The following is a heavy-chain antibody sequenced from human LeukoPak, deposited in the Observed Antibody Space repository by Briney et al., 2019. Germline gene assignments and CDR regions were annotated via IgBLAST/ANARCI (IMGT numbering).Heavy chain of an antibody. Sequence: SETLSLTCTVSGGSISSYYWSWIRQPPGKGLEWIGYIYYSGSTNYNPSLKSRVTIPVDTSKNQFSLKLSSVTAADTAVYYCARSRQLYSSGWYYYYGMDVWGQGTTVTVSS. CDR3: ARSRQLYSSGWYYYYGMDV. CDR1: GGSISSYY. CDR2: IYYSGST. J-gene: IGHJ6*02. V-gene: IGHV4-59*01. D-gene: IGHD6-19*01.